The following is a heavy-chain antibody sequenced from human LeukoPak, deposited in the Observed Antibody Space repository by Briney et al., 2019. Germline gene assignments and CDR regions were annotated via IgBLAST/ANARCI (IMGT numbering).Heavy chain of an antibody. CDR1: GLTFTNAW. CDR3: VTEYSGSFDH. J-gene: IGHJ4*02. D-gene: IGHD1-26*01. Sequence: GGSLRLSCTASGLTFTNAWMNWVRQAPGKGLEWVALIKSKTNGGTTDYAGPVRGRFTISRDDSKNTLYLQMNSLKTEDTAVYYCVTEYSGSFDHWGQGTLVTVSS. CDR2: IKSKTNGGTT. V-gene: IGHV3-15*01.